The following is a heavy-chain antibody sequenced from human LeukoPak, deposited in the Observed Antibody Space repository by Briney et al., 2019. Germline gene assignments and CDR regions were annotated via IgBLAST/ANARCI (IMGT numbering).Heavy chain of an antibody. V-gene: IGHV4-34*01. CDR3: ARDTEAVTFDY. Sequence: PSETLSLTCAVYGGSFSGYYWSWIRQPPGKGLEWIGEINHSGSTNYNPSLKSRVTISVDTSKNQFSLKLSSVTAADTAVYYCARDTEAVTFDYWGQGTLVTVSS. CDR1: GGSFSGYY. CDR2: INHSGST. D-gene: IGHD4-11*01. J-gene: IGHJ4*02.